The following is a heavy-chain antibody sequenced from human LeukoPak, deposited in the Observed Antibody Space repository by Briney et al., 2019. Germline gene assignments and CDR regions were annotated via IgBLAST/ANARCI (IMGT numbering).Heavy chain of an antibody. CDR2: ISGDGQRT. Sequence: GGSLRLSCAAFYNYAMSWVRQAPGKGLEWLSAISGDGQRTFYADSVKGWFTISRDNSMNTLSLQMNSLRDEDTALYYCAKEQDNRLLLSHFDYWGQGIQVTVSS. CDR3: AKEQDNRLLLSHFDY. J-gene: IGHJ4*02. CDR1: YNYA. V-gene: IGHV3-23*01. D-gene: IGHD1-1*01.